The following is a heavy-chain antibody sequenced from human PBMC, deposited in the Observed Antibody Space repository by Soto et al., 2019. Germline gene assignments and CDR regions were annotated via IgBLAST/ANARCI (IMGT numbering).Heavy chain of an antibody. Sequence: QVQLVQSGAEVKKPGASVKVSCKASGYTFTSYGISWVRQAPGQGLEWMGWISAYNGNTNYAQKLQGRVTMTTDTSTSTAYMELRSLRSNDTAVYYCAITDVISHILTAPGGLDYWGQGTLVTVSS. CDR2: ISAYNGNT. V-gene: IGHV1-18*01. CDR3: AITDVISHILTAPGGLDY. D-gene: IGHD3-9*01. CDR1: GYTFTSYG. J-gene: IGHJ4*02.